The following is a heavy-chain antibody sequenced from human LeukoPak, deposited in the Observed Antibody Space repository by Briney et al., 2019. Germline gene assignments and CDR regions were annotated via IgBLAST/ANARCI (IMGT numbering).Heavy chain of an antibody. V-gene: IGHV3-15*01. J-gene: IGHJ4*02. CDR3: VTDLAWGYFGS. Sequence: GGSLRLSCAASGFTFSHDWMSWVRQAPGKGLEWVGRIKSKDVGATTDYAASVKGRITTTREDTRNSVYLKMDSIKTDDTAVYYCVTDLAWGYFGSWGQGTLVIVS. D-gene: IGHD2/OR15-2a*01. CDR2: IKSKDVGATT. CDR1: GFTFSHDW.